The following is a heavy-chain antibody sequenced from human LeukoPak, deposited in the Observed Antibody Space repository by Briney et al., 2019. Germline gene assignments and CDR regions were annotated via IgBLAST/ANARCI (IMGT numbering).Heavy chain of an antibody. D-gene: IGHD1-26*01. Sequence: GGSLRLSCAASGFTFSDYYMSWIRQAPGKGLEWVSYISSSGSTIYYADSVKGRFTIPRDNAKNSLYLQMNSLRAEDTAVYYCAKEHIVGATIFDYWGQGTLVTVSS. J-gene: IGHJ4*02. CDR1: GFTFSDYY. CDR2: ISSSGSTI. V-gene: IGHV3-11*01. CDR3: AKEHIVGATIFDY.